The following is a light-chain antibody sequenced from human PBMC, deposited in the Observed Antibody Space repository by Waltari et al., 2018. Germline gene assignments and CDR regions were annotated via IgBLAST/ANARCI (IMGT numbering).Light chain of an antibody. CDR2: GNS. CDR3: STWDYSLTTGL. CDR1: SNNIGKYA. V-gene: IGLV1-44*01. Sequence: QSALTQEASVSGTVGQKVTLSCIGNSNNIGKYAVHWYQQISHGTPKTLMFGNSLSSGIPDRFFGSKSGTTASLTISGLQPEDEAVYYCSTWDYSLTTGLFGGGTKLTVI. J-gene: IGLJ3*02.